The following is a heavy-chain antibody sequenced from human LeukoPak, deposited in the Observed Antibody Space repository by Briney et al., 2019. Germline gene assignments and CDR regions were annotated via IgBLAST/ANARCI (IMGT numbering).Heavy chain of an antibody. J-gene: IGHJ4*02. CDR1: GFTFSSYA. V-gene: IGHV3-23*01. CDR3: AKDSGRTMIVVVNYFDY. D-gene: IGHD3-22*01. CDR2: XTGSGGST. Sequence: GGSLRLSCAASGFTFSSYAMSWVRQAPGKGLXXXXXXTGSGGSTYYADSVKGRFTISRDNSKNTLYLQMNSLRAEDTAVYYCAKDSGRTMIVVVNYFDYWGQGTLVTVSS.